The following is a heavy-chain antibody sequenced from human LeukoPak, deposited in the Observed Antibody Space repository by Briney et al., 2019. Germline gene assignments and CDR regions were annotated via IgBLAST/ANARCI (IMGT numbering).Heavy chain of an antibody. CDR1: GGSISDYY. J-gene: IGHJ4*02. D-gene: IGHD3-10*01. CDR3: ARDTGYIGSGGFDL. V-gene: IGHV4-4*07. CDR2: IYPSGST. Sequence: SETLSLTCTVSGGSISDYYWSWIRQPAGKGLEWIGRIYPSGSTNYSPSLKSRFTMSVDTSKNQFSLRLSSVTAADTAVYYCARDTGYIGSGGFDLWGQGTLVTVSS.